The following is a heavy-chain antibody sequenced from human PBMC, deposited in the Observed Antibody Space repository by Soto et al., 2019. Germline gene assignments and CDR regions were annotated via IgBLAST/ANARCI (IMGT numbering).Heavy chain of an antibody. D-gene: IGHD2-2*01. CDR3: AKRGGEVLVVPAAPYDY. J-gene: IGHJ4*02. CDR2: ISGSGGST. CDR1: GFTFSSYA. V-gene: IGHV3-23*01. Sequence: ESGGGLVQPGGSLRLSCAASGFTFSSYAMSWVRQAPGKGLEWVSAISGSGGSTYYADSVKGRFTISRDNSKNTLYLQMNSLRAEDTAVYYCAKRGGEVLVVPAAPYDYWGQGTLVTVSS.